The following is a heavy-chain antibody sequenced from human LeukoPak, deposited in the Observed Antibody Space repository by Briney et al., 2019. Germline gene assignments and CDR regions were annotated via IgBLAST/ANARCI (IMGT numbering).Heavy chain of an antibody. D-gene: IGHD1-7*01. CDR1: GFTVNSDF. Sequence: PGGSLTLSCAASGFTVNSDFMSWVRQAPAKGLEWISVIYSAGNTYYADSVKDRFTISRDNSKNTVYLQMNSLRAEDTAVYYCARDVNYDHHYWGQGTLVTVSS. V-gene: IGHV3-66*01. J-gene: IGHJ4*02. CDR3: ARDVNYDHHY. CDR2: IYSAGNT.